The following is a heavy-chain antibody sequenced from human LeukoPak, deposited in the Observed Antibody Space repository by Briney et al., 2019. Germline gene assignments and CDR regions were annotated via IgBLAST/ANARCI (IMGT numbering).Heavy chain of an antibody. CDR3: AKELWDSGYDLGDWFDP. CDR2: IRYDGSNK. CDR1: GFTFSSYG. J-gene: IGHJ5*02. V-gene: IGHV3-30*02. D-gene: IGHD5-12*01. Sequence: GGSLRLSCAASGFTFSSYGMHWVRQAPGKGLEWVAFIRYDGSNKYYADSVKGRFTISRDNSKNTLYLQMNSLRAEDTAVYYCAKELWDSGYDLGDWFDPWGQGTLVTVSS.